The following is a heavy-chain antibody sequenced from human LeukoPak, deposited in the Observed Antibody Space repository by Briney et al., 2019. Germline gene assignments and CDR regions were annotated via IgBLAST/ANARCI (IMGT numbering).Heavy chain of an antibody. Sequence: GGSLRLSCAASGFTFSSYGMHWVRQAPGKGLEWVAVISYDGSNKYYADSVKGRFTISRDNSKNTLYLQMNSLRAEDTAVYYCTTGVIVGATGYYFDYWGQGTPVTVSS. J-gene: IGHJ4*02. CDR3: TTGVIVGATGYYFDY. D-gene: IGHD1-26*01. V-gene: IGHV3-30*03. CDR1: GFTFSSYG. CDR2: ISYDGSNK.